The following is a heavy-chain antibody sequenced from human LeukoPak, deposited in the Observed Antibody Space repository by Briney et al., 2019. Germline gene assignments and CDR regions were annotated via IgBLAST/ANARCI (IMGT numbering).Heavy chain of an antibody. CDR1: GYTFTSYY. CDR3: ARDGDVAGATLGGIDY. D-gene: IGHD1-26*01. CDR2: INPSGGST. Sequence: ASVKVSCKASGYTFTSYYMHWVRQAPGQGLEWMGIINPSGGSTSYAQKFQGRVTMTRDTSTSTVYMELSSLRSEDTAVYYCARDGDVAGATLGGIDYWGQGTLVTVSS. V-gene: IGHV1-46*01. J-gene: IGHJ4*02.